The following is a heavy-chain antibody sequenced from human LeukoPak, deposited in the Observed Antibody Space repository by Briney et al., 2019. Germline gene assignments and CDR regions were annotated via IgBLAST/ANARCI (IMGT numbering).Heavy chain of an antibody. V-gene: IGHV3-66*01. Sequence: GGSLRLSCAASEFSVGSNYMTWVRQAPGKGLEWVSLIYSGGSTYYADSVKGRFTISRDNSKNTLYLQMNSLRAEDTAVYYCAHGSMYQLDYWGQGTLVTVSS. CDR2: IYSGGST. CDR3: AHGSMYQLDY. D-gene: IGHD2-2*01. CDR1: EFSVGSNY. J-gene: IGHJ4*02.